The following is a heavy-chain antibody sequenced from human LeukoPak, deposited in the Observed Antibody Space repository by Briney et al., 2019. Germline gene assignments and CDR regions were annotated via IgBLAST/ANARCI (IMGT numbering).Heavy chain of an antibody. J-gene: IGHJ2*01. D-gene: IGHD2-2*01. CDR3: ASPYCSSTSCYPEWYFDL. Sequence: PSETLSLTCAVSGYSISSGYYWGWIRPPPGKGLEWIGSIYHSGITYYNPSLKRRVTISVDTSKNQFSLKLSSVTAADTAVYYCASPYCSSTSCYPEWYFDLWGRGTLVTVSS. CDR1: GYSISSGYY. V-gene: IGHV4-38-2*01. CDR2: IYHSGIT.